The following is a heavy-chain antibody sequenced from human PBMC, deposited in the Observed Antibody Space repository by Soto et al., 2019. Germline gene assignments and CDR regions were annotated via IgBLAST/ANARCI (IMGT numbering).Heavy chain of an antibody. CDR2: ISGSGGST. CDR1: GFTFSRYA. D-gene: IGHD2-2*02. Sequence: PGGSLRLSCAAYGFTFSRYAMSWVRQAPGKGLEWLSAISGSGGSTYYADSVKGRFTISRDNSKNTLYLQMNSLRAEDTAVYYCAKGRYCSSTSCYTTYYYYYGMDVWGQGTTVTVSS. CDR3: AKGRYCSSTSCYTTYYYYYGMDV. V-gene: IGHV3-23*01. J-gene: IGHJ6*02.